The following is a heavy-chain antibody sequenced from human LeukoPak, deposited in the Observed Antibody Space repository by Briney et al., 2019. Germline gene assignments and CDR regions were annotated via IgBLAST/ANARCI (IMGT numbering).Heavy chain of an antibody. V-gene: IGHV4-59*08. CDR1: GGSFSGYY. D-gene: IGHD4-23*01. J-gene: IGHJ6*03. CDR2: IYYSGST. CDR3: ARLHYGGNYGYYYYYMGV. Sequence: PSETLSLTCAVYGGSFSGYYWSWIRQPPGKGLEWIGYIYYSGSTNYNPSLKSRVTISVDTSKNQFSLNLSSVTAADTAVYYCARLHYGGNYGYYYYYMGVWGKGTTVTISS.